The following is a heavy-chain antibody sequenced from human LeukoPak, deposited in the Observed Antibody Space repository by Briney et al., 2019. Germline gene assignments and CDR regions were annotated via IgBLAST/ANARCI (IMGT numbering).Heavy chain of an antibody. CDR2: INHSGST. J-gene: IGHJ5*02. Sequence: SETLSLTCAVYGGSFSGYYWSWIRQPPGKGLEWIGEINHSGSTNYNPSLRSRVTISLDTSKNQFSLNLNSVTAADTAVYYCARAIDSGSDTWGQGTLVTVSS. CDR3: ARAIDSGSDT. CDR1: GGSFSGYY. V-gene: IGHV4-34*01. D-gene: IGHD5-12*01.